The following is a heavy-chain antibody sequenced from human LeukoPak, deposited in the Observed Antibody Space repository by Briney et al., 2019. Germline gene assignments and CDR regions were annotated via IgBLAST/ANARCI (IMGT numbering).Heavy chain of an antibody. D-gene: IGHD3-22*01. CDR1: GGSISSYY. J-gene: IGHJ3*02. Sequence: KPSETLSLTCTVSGGSISSYYWSWIRQPPGKGLEWIGYIYYSGSTNYNPSLKSRVTISVDTSKNQFSLKLSSVTAADTAVYYCARHRRDSSGYYYGDAFDIWGQGTMVTVSS. CDR3: ARHRRDSSGYYYGDAFDI. CDR2: IYYSGST. V-gene: IGHV4-59*08.